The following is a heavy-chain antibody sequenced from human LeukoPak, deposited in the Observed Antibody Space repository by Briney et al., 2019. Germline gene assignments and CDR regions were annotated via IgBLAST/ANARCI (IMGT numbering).Heavy chain of an antibody. CDR3: ASIAARLGGDY. D-gene: IGHD6-6*01. V-gene: IGHV3-74*01. CDR2: INRDVSST. Sequence: GGSLILSCAASGFTFSSYWMHGVRQAPGKGLVCVSRINRDVSSTCSADSVKGRFNTSRDNAKNTLYLQMNSLRAEDTAVYYCASIAARLGGDYWGQGTLVTVSS. J-gene: IGHJ4*02. CDR1: GFTFSSYW.